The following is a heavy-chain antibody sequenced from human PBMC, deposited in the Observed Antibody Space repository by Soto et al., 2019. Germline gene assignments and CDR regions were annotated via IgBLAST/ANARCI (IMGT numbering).Heavy chain of an antibody. V-gene: IGHV3-23*01. CDR3: ATDRYSYGNSYYFDY. CDR1: GFTFSSYA. J-gene: IGHJ4*02. CDR2: INVSGGRT. Sequence: PGGSLRLSCEASGFTFSSYAMSWVRQAPGKGLEWVSTINVSGGRTYYADSVKGRFTISRDNSKNTLFLQINSLRAEDTAVYYCATDRYSYGNSYYFDYWGQGTLVTVSS. D-gene: IGHD5-18*01.